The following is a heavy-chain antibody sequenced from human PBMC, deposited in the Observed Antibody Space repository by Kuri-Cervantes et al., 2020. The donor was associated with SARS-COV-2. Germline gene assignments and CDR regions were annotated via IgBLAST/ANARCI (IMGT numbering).Heavy chain of an antibody. J-gene: IGHJ6*02. D-gene: IGHD2-2*02. CDR3: AKEARYCSSTSCYTSRYCYYGMDV. V-gene: IGHV1-8*01. Sequence: ASVKVSCKASGYTFTSYDINWVRQATGQGLEWMGWMNPNSGNTGYAQKFQGWVTMTRDTSISTAYMELSRLRSDDTAVYYCAKEARYCSSTSCYTSRYCYYGMDVWGQGTTVTVSS. CDR1: GYTFTSYD. CDR2: MNPNSGNT.